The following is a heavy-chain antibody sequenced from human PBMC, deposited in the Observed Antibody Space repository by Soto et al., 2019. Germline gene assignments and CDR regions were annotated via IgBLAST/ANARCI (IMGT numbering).Heavy chain of an antibody. Sequence: SETLSLTCTVSGVSVSSGDYYWSWVRQPPGKGLEWIGYVYYSGSTNYSPSLKSRVTISVDTSKNQFSLKLTSLTAADTAVYYCARNLYGDYIDYWGQGTLVTVSS. J-gene: IGHJ4*02. V-gene: IGHV4-61*08. CDR3: ARNLYGDYIDY. D-gene: IGHD4-17*01. CDR1: GVSVSSGDYY. CDR2: VYYSGST.